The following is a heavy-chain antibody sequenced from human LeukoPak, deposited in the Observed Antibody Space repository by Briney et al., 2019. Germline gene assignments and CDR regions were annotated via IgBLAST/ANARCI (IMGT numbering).Heavy chain of an antibody. D-gene: IGHD3-3*02. CDR2: INQDGTDK. CDR3: ARVAWYRFDY. J-gene: IGHJ4*02. CDR1: GFTFSSYA. Sequence: GGSLRLSCAASGFTFSSYAMNWVRQAPGKGLEWVANINQDGTDKYYVDSVKGRFTISRDNAKSSLYLQMNSLRAEDTAVYYCARVAWYRFDYWGQGTLVIVSS. V-gene: IGHV3-7*01.